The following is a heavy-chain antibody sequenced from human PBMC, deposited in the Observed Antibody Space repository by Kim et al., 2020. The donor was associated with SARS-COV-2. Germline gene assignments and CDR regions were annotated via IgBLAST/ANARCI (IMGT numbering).Heavy chain of an antibody. J-gene: IGHJ6*02. D-gene: IGHD3-22*01. CDR3: ARPMDYYDSSGYTRRYGMDV. CDR1: GFTFSSYS. V-gene: IGHV3-21*01. Sequence: GGSLRLSCAASGFTFSSYSMNWVRQAPGKGLEWVSSISSSSSYIYYADSVKGRFTISRDNAKNSLYLQMNSLRAEDTAVYYCARPMDYYDSSGYTRRYGMDVWGQGTTVTVSS. CDR2: ISSSSSYI.